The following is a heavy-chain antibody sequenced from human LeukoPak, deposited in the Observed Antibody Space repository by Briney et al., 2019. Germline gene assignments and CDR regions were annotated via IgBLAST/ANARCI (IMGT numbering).Heavy chain of an antibody. V-gene: IGHV3-23*01. CDR2: VSDSGGGT. J-gene: IGHJ4*02. D-gene: IGHD1-26*01. CDR1: GFTFSDHG. Sequence: GGSLRLSCAASGFTFSDHGMTWVRQAPGRGLEWVSTVSDSGGGTYYADSVKGRFTISRDNSNNTVYLQMDSLRVDDTGVYFCAKNSGTYYYWGQGTLVTVSS. CDR3: AKNSGTYYY.